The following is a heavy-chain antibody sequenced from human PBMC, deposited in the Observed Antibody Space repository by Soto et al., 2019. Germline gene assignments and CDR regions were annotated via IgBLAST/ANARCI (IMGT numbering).Heavy chain of an antibody. D-gene: IGHD6-13*01. V-gene: IGHV4-4*02. J-gene: IGHJ5*02. CDR1: GGSISSSNW. CDR2: IYHSGST. Sequence: QVQLQESGPGLVKPSGTLSLTCAVSGGSISSSNWWSWVRQPPGKGLEWIGEIYHSGSTNYNPSLKSRVTISVDKSKTQCSRKMSSVTAADTAVYYCARGSIAAAGPPGGWFDPWGQGTLVTVSS. CDR3: ARGSIAAAGPPGGWFDP.